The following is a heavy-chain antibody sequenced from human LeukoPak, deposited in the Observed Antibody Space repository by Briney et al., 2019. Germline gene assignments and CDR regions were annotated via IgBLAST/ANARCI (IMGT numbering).Heavy chain of an antibody. CDR3: AREGDYYSYEYYFDY. V-gene: IGHV3-23*01. D-gene: IGHD5-18*01. Sequence: TGGSLRLSCAASRFTFSTYAMSWVRQAPGKGLEWVSTISGSGGSTYYADSVKGRLTISRDNSKNTLYLQMNSLRAEDTAVYYCAREGDYYSYEYYFDYWGQGTLVTVSS. CDR1: RFTFSTYA. CDR2: ISGSGGST. J-gene: IGHJ4*02.